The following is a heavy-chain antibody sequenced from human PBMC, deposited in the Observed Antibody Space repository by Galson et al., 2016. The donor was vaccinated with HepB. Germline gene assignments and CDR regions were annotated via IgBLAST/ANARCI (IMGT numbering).Heavy chain of an antibody. CDR2: ISGPAART. V-gene: IGHV3-23*01. CDR1: GFTFNNFA. CDR3: ATISLRPEDEDF. D-gene: IGHD3-3*02. Sequence: SLRLSCAASGFTFNNFAMCWVRQAPGKGLEWISSISGPAARTYYADSVKGRFTISRDNSKNTVFLQMNSLRAEDTAVYYCATISLRPEDEDFWGQGTLVTVSS. J-gene: IGHJ4*02.